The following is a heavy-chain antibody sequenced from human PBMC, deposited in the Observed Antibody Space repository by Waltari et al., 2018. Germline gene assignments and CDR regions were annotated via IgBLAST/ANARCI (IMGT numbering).Heavy chain of an antibody. CDR2: IYYSGST. D-gene: IGHD3-3*01. J-gene: IGHJ6*03. CDR3: ARQGYYDFWSGPLYYYYMDV. V-gene: IGHV4-39*01. Sequence: QLQLQESGPGLVKPSETLSVTCTVPGGSSSSSGYYCGWFRQPPAKGLEWIGSIYYSGSTYYNPSLKSRVTISVDTSKNQFSLKLSSVTAADTAVYYCARQGYYDFWSGPLYYYYMDVWGKGTTVTVSS. CDR1: GGSSSSSGYY.